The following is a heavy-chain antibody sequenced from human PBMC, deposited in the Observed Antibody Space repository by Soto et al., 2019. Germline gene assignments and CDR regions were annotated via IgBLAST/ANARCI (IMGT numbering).Heavy chain of an antibody. CDR2: ISYDGINE. Sequence: GGSLRLSCEASGFTFTSYAMHWVRQAPGKGLEWVAVISYDGINEYYADSVKGRFTISRDNSKNTLFLQMSSLRVEDTAVYYCARDRLRLGELSLIGYFYYWGQGTLVTVSS. V-gene: IGHV3-30*15. J-gene: IGHJ4*02. D-gene: IGHD3-16*02. CDR3: ARDRLRLGELSLIGYFYY. CDR1: GFTFTSYA.